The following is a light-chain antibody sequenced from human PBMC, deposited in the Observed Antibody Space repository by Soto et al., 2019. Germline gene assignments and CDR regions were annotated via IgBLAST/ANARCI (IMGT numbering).Light chain of an antibody. CDR3: CSYAGSSTFWV. CDR1: SSDVGSYNL. J-gene: IGLJ3*02. Sequence: QSVLTQPASVSGSPGQSITISCTGTSSDVGSYNLVSWYQQHPGKAPKLMIYEVSKRPSGVSNRFSGSKSGNTASLTISGLQAEDEADYYCCSYAGSSTFWVFGGGTKHTVL. CDR2: EVS. V-gene: IGLV2-23*02.